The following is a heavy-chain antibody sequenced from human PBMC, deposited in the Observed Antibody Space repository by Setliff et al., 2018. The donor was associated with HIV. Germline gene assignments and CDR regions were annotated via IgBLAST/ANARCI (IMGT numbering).Heavy chain of an antibody. CDR3: ARVSGAGTLNSYFYYMDV. V-gene: IGHV7-4-1*02. CDR1: NYILTSYH. D-gene: IGHD6-13*01. CDR2: INTKTGDP. J-gene: IGHJ6*03. Sequence: ASVKVSCKASNYILTSYHMIWVRQAPGQGLEWMGWINTKTGDPTYAQGFPGRFVSSLDTSVGTAYLQISSLKADDSAMYYCARVSGAGTLNSYFYYMDVWGKGTAVTVSS.